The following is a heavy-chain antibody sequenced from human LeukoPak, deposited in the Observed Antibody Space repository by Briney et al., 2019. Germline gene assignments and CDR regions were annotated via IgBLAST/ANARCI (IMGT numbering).Heavy chain of an antibody. Sequence: PSETLSLTCTVSGGSMSNYYWSWIRQPPGEGLEWIGYIFSRGNTNYNPSLKSRVTISVDTSKSQFSLKLNSVTAADTAVYYCARVGDTSSYYYFLDFWGQGTLVTVSS. CDR3: ARVGDTSSYYYFLDF. CDR2: IFSRGNT. CDR1: GGSMSNYY. D-gene: IGHD3-22*01. V-gene: IGHV4-4*08. J-gene: IGHJ4*02.